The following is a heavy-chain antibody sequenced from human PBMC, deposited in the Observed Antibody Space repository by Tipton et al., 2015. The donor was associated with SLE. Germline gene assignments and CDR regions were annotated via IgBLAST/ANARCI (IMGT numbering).Heavy chain of an antibody. CDR3: ARGSTMIRGVIALDQ. CDR1: GGSFNDYY. CDR2: VTQSGAT. D-gene: IGHD3-10*01. V-gene: IGHV4-34*01. J-gene: IGHJ4*02. Sequence: TLSLTCAVYGGSFNDYYWSWIRQPPGKGLEWIGEVTQSGATNYNPSLKSRVTISVDTSKNQFSLKLSSVTAADTAVYYCARGSTMIRGVIALDQWGQGTLVTVSS.